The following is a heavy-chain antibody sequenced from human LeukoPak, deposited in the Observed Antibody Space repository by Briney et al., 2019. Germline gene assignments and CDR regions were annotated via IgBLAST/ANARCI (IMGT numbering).Heavy chain of an antibody. CDR3: ARLAGMTSSTNVDV. V-gene: IGHV4-38-2*02. CDR2: IYHSGST. D-gene: IGHD7-27*01. Sequence: SETLSLTCTVSGYSISSGYYWGWIRQPPGKGLEWIGSIYHSGSTYYNPSLKSRVTISVDTSKNQFSLKLSSVTAADTAVYYCARLAGMTSSTNVDVWGKGTTVTVSS. J-gene: IGHJ6*04. CDR1: GYSISSGYY.